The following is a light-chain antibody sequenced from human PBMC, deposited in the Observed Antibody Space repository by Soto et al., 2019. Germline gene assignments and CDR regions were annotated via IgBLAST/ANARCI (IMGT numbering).Light chain of an antibody. CDR3: QQYGSFSPIT. J-gene: IGKJ4*01. V-gene: IGKV1-5*01. CDR1: RSISNW. Sequence: DIQMTQSPSTLSASVGDRVTITCRASRSISNWLAWYQQRPGIAPKLLIFDASILQSGVPSRFSGSGSATEFTLSISRLQTDDFATYYCQQYGSFSPITFGGGTKGEI. CDR2: DAS.